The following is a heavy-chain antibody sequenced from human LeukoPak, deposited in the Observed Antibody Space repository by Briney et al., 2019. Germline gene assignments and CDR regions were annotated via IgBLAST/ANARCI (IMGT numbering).Heavy chain of an antibody. CDR1: GGTFSSYA. CDR2: IIPIFGTA. J-gene: IGHJ4*02. Sequence: ASVKVSCKASGGTFSSYAISWVRQAPGQGLEWMGGIIPIFGTANYAQKFQGRVTITTDESTSTAYMELSSLRSEDTAVYYCASLSNYGGNSGDDYWGQGTLVTVSS. D-gene: IGHD4-23*01. CDR3: ASLSNYGGNSGDDY. V-gene: IGHV1-69*05.